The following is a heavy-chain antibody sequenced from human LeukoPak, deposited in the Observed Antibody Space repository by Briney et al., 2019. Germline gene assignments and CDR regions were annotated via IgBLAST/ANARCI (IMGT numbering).Heavy chain of an antibody. Sequence: SETLSLTCTVSGGSISSSSYYWSWIRQPPGKGLEWIGYIYYSGSTNYNPSLKSRVTISVDTSKNQFSLKLSSVTAADTAVYYCAGDYGGNSGEFDYWGQGTLVTVSS. CDR3: AGDYGGNSGEFDY. CDR1: GGSISSSSYY. D-gene: IGHD4-23*01. V-gene: IGHV4-61*01. J-gene: IGHJ4*02. CDR2: IYYSGST.